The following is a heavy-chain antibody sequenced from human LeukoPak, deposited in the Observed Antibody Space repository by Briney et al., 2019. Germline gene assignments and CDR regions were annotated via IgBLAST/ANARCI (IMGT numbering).Heavy chain of an antibody. V-gene: IGHV4-34*01. J-gene: IGHJ4*02. D-gene: IGHD5-18*01. Sequence: SETLSLTCAVYGGSFSGYYWSWIRPPPGKGLEWIGEINHSGSTNYNPSLKSRVTISVDTSKNQFSLKLSSVTAADTAVYYCARGGAIQLWLQYTFDYWGQGTLVTVSS. CDR2: INHSGST. CDR3: ARGGAIQLWLQYTFDY. CDR1: GGSFSGYY.